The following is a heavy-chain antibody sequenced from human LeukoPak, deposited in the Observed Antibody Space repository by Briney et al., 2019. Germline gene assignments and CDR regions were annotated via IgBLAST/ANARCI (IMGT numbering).Heavy chain of an antibody. CDR2: IYHTGST. CDR3: ARLDSGSYSIDY. V-gene: IGHV4-30-2*01. J-gene: IGHJ4*02. Sequence: PSETLSLTCAVSGGSISSGGYSWTWIRQPPGKGLEWIGYIYHTGSTYYNPSPKSRVTISVDRSKNQFSLRLTSVTAADTAVYYCARLDSGSYSIDYWGQGTLVTVSS. CDR1: GGSISSGGYS. D-gene: IGHD3-10*01.